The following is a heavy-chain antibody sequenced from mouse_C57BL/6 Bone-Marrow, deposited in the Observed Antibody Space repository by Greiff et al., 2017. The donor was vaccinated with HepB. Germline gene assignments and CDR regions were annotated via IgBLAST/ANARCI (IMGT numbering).Heavy chain of an antibody. Sequence: EVKLVESEGGLVQPGSSMKLSCTASGFTFSDYYMAWVRQVPEKGLEWVANINYDGSSTYYLDSLKSRFIISRDNAKNILYLQMSSLKSEDTATYYCARDKHYYGSSYHLDYWGQGTTLTVSS. CDR3: ARDKHYYGSSYHLDY. CDR2: INYDGSST. J-gene: IGHJ2*01. D-gene: IGHD1-1*01. CDR1: GFTFSDYY. V-gene: IGHV5-16*01.